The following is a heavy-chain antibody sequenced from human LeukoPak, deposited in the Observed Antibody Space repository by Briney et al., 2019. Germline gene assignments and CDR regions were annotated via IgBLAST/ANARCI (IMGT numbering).Heavy chain of an antibody. CDR3: ARDDDYGDYFDY. V-gene: IGHV3-74*01. D-gene: IGHD4-17*01. J-gene: IGHJ4*02. CDR2: INSDGSKT. CDR1: GFTFSSYW. Sequence: GGSLRLSCAASGFTFSSYWMSWVRQAPGKGLVWVSRINSDGSKTSYADSVKGRFTISRDNAKNTLYLQMNTLRAEDTAVYFCARDDDYGDYFDYWGRGTLVTVSS.